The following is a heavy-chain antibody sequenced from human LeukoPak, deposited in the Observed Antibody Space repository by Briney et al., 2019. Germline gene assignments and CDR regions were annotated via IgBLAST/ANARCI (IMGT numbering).Heavy chain of an antibody. Sequence: PGGSLRLSRAASGFTFSSYSMNWVRQAPGKGLEWVSSISSSSTYIYYADSVKGRFTISRDNAKNSLYLQMNSLRAEDTAVYFCARDPAYYDLLTGYPSGYFDYWGQGTLVTVSS. CDR1: GFTFSSYS. CDR2: ISSSSTYI. D-gene: IGHD3-9*01. CDR3: ARDPAYYDLLTGYPSGYFDY. V-gene: IGHV3-21*01. J-gene: IGHJ4*02.